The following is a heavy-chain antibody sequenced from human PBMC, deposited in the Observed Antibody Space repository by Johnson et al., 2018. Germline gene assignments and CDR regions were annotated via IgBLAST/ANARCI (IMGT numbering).Heavy chain of an antibody. CDR2: IRSSGSTI. CDR3: AREYYDFWIGYSGSYYYYYGMDV. CDR1: GFIFSSYS. J-gene: IGHJ6*02. Sequence: VQLVQSGGGLVQPGESLRLSCEASGFIFSSYSMNWVRQAPGKGLEWVAYIRSSGSTIYYADSVKGRFTISRDNGKNSLYLQMNSLRAEDTAVYYCAREYYDFWIGYSGSYYYYYGMDVWGQGTTVTVSS. V-gene: IGHV3-48*01. D-gene: IGHD3-3*01.